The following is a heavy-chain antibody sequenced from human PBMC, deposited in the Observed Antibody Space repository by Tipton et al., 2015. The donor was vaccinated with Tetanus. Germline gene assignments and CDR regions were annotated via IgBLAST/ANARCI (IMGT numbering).Heavy chain of an antibody. CDR1: GFTFDDYA. Sequence: SLRLSCAASGFTFDDYAMHWVRQAPGEGLEWVSGISWNSDNIGYADSVKGRFTISRDNAKNSLYLQMNSLRPEDTALYFCSKDIGSGSHGFNWFDPWGQGTLVTVSS. V-gene: IGHV3-9*01. CDR3: SKDIGSGSHGFNWFDP. J-gene: IGHJ5*02. CDR2: ISWNSDNI. D-gene: IGHD1-26*01.